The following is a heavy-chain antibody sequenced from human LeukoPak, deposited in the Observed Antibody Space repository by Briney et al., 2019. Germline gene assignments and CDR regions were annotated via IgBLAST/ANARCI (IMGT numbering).Heavy chain of an antibody. CDR3: ARDVSLYDSSGYYYLW. D-gene: IGHD3-22*01. Sequence: GASVKVSCKASGGTFSRYGISWVRQAPGQRLEWMGGIIPIFGTANYAQKFHGRVTITADESSSTAYMELSSLRSEDTAVYYCARDVSLYDSSGYYYLWWGQGTLVTVSS. CDR2: IIPIFGTA. V-gene: IGHV1-69*13. CDR1: GGTFSRYG. J-gene: IGHJ4*02.